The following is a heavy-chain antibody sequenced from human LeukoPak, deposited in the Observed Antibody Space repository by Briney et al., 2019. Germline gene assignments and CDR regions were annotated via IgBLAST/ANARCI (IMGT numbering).Heavy chain of an antibody. J-gene: IGHJ4*02. V-gene: IGHV4-34*01. CDR2: INHSGST. CDR1: GGSFSGYY. D-gene: IGHD2-21*02. Sequence: PSETLSLTCAVYGGSFSGYYWSWIRQPPGKGLEWIGEINHSGSTNYNPSLKSRVTISVDTSRNQFSLKLNSVTAADTAVYYCASTEGDIDYWGQGTLVTVSS. CDR3: ASTEGDIDY.